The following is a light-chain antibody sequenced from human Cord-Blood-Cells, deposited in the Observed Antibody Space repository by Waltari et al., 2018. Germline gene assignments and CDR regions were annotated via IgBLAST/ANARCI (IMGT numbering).Light chain of an antibody. CDR2: RNN. Sequence: QSVLTQPPSASGTPGQTATISCSGSRSTNESPYVYWHQQRPGTAPTLLNYRNNQRPSGVPDRFAGSKSGTLASLAISGLRSEDDADYYCAACNNSLSGVFGGGTKLTVL. J-gene: IGLJ3*02. V-gene: IGLV1-47*01. CDR1: RSTNESPY. CDR3: AACNNSLSGV.